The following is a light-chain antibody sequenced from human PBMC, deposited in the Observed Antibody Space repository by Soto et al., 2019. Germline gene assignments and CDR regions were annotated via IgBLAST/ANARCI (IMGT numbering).Light chain of an antibody. V-gene: IGLV2-14*01. CDR2: DVS. CDR3: SSYTRSKTLL. J-gene: IGLJ2*01. Sequence: QSVLTQPASVSGSPGQSITISCTGTSSDVGGYNYVAWYQQHPGKAPKLMIYDVSNRPSGVSNRFSAAKSGNTASLTISGLQAEDDADYYCSSYTRSKTLLFGGGTQLTVL. CDR1: SSDVGGYNY.